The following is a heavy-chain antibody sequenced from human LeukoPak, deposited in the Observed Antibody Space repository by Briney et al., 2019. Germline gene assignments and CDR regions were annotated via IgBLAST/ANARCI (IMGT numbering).Heavy chain of an antibody. V-gene: IGHV3-64*02. CDR1: GFTLNNYG. CDR2: ISSDGGST. D-gene: IGHD4-17*01. J-gene: IGHJ4*02. Sequence: GGSLRLSCAASGFTLNNYGMYWVRQAPGKGPEYVSAISSDGGSTYYADSVKGRFTISRDTTKNTLYLQMCSLRPEDTALYYCTRGGSTVTLFDCWGQGTLVTVSS. CDR3: TRGGSTVTLFDC.